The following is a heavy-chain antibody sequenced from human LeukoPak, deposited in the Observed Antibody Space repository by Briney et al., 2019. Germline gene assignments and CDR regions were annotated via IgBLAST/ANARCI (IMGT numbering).Heavy chain of an antibody. J-gene: IGHJ6*03. CDR2: MNPNSGNT. CDR1: GYTFTSYG. Sequence: ASVKVSCKASGYTFTSYGISWVRQAPGQGLEWMGWMNPNSGNTGYAQKFQGRVTMTRNTSISTAYMELSSLRSEDTAVYYCARGRGVRGVNLINYYYYYYMDVWGKGTTVTISS. CDR3: ARGRGVRGVNLINYYYYYYMDV. V-gene: IGHV1-8*02. D-gene: IGHD3-10*01.